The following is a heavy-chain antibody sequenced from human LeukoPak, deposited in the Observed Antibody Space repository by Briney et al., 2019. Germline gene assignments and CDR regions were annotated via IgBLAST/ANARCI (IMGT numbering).Heavy chain of an antibody. CDR3: ARGHCSGGSCYPIFDY. J-gene: IGHJ4*02. D-gene: IGHD2-15*01. V-gene: IGHV3-21*01. CDR2: ISSSSSYI. CDR1: GFTFSSYS. Sequence: GGSLTLSCAASGFTFSSYSMNWVRQAPGKGLEWVSYISSSSSYIYYADSVKGRITISRDNAKNSLYLQMNSLRAEDTAVYYCARGHCSGGSCYPIFDYWGQGTLVTVSS.